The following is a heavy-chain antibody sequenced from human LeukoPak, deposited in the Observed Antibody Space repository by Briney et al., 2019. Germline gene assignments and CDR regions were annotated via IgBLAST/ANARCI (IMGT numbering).Heavy chain of an antibody. D-gene: IGHD3-22*01. Sequence: HGESLKISCKGSGYSFTSYWIGWVRQMPGKGLEWMGIIYPGDSDTRYSPSFQGQVTISADKSISTAYLQWSSLKASDTAMYYCAGICSYDSSGYYPHDAFDIWGQGTMVTVSS. J-gene: IGHJ3*02. CDR3: AGICSYDSSGYYPHDAFDI. CDR2: IYPGDSDT. V-gene: IGHV5-51*01. CDR1: GYSFTSYW.